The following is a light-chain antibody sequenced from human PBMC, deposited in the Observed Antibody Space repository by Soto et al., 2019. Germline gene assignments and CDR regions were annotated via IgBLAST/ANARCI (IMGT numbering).Light chain of an antibody. J-gene: IGKJ4*01. V-gene: IGKV1-27*01. Sequence: DIQVTQYPSSLSASVGDRVTITCRASQGIKNYLAWYQQKPGEIPKLLIYAASTLESGIPPRFSGSGSGTDLTLTINNLQPEDVATYYCQRYYNAPLTFGGGTKVEIK. CDR1: QGIKNY. CDR2: AAS. CDR3: QRYYNAPLT.